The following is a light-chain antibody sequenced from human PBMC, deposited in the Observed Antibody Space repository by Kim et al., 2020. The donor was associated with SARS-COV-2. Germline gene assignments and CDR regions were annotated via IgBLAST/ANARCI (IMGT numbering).Light chain of an antibody. CDR2: ATS. Sequence: PVNSAPLSCRASQGIPISSFAWYQQIPGHSPRLLIYATSRRPTGIPDRFSGSGSGTDFSLTISRLEPEDFAVYFCQYYGDSRLTFGPGTKVDIK. CDR1: QGIPISS. J-gene: IGKJ3*01. V-gene: IGKV3-20*01. CDR3: QYYGDSRLT.